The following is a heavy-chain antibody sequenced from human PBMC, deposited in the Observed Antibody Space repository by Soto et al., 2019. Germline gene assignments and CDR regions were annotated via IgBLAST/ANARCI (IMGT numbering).Heavy chain of an antibody. V-gene: IGHV1-69*13. Sequence: GASVKVSCKASGGTFSSYAISWVRQAPGQGLEWMGGIIPIFGTANYAQKFQGRVTITADESTSTAYMELSSLRSEDTAVYYCARPGDDIVVVPAATAEYFQHWGQGTLVTVSS. CDR2: IIPIFGTA. CDR3: ARPGDDIVVVPAATAEYFQH. D-gene: IGHD2-2*01. CDR1: GGTFSSYA. J-gene: IGHJ1*01.